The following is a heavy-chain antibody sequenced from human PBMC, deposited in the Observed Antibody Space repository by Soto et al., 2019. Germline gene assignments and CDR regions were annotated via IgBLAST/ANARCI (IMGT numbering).Heavy chain of an antibody. J-gene: IGHJ3*02. CDR3: ASGGYDFWSGTPDAFDI. V-gene: IGHV1-3*01. CDR1: GYTFTSYA. D-gene: IGHD3-3*01. Sequence: QVQLVQSGAEVKKPGASVKVSCKASGYTFTSYAMHWVRQAPGQRLEWMGWINAGNGNTKYSQKFQGRVTITRDTSASTAYMELSSLRSEDTAVYYCASGGYDFWSGTPDAFDIWGQGTMVTVSS. CDR2: INAGNGNT.